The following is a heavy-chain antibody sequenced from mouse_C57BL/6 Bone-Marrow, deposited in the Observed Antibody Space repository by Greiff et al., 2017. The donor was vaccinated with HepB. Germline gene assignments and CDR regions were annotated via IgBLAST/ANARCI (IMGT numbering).Heavy chain of an antibody. CDR1: GFSLTSYG. J-gene: IGHJ1*03. Sequence: VQRVESGPGLVAPSQSLSITCTVSGFSLTSYGVDWVRQPPGKGLEWLGVIWGGGSTNYNSALMSRLSISKDNSKSQVFLKMNSLQTDDTAMYYCAKHIGPYYGSSYWYFDVWGTGTTVTVSS. CDR3: AKHIGPYYGSSYWYFDV. CDR2: IWGGGST. V-gene: IGHV2-9*01. D-gene: IGHD1-1*01.